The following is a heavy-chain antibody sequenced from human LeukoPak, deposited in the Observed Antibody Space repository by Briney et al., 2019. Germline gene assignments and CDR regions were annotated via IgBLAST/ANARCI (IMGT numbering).Heavy chain of an antibody. D-gene: IGHD6-13*01. Sequence: PGGSLRLSCAASGFTFSSYAMHWVRQAPGKGLEWVAVISYDGSNKYYADSVKGRFTISRDNSKNTLYLQMNSLRAEDTAVYYCARDPHSSSFSPPPFDPWGQGTLVTVSS. CDR3: ARDPHSSSFSPPPFDP. J-gene: IGHJ5*02. CDR2: ISYDGSNK. CDR1: GFTFSSYA. V-gene: IGHV3-30-3*01.